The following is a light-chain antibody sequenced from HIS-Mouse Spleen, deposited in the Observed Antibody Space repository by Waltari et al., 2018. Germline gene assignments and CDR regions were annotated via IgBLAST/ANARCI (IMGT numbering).Light chain of an antibody. CDR1: AFPKKY. CDR2: EDS. CDR3: YSTDSSGNHRV. V-gene: IGLV3-10*01. Sequence: SYELTQPPSVSVSPGQPARLPCSGDAFPKKYAYWYQQKSGQAPVLVIYEDSKRPSGIPERFSGSSSGTMATLTISGAQVEDEADYYCYSTDSSGNHRVFGGGTKLTVL. J-gene: IGLJ2*01.